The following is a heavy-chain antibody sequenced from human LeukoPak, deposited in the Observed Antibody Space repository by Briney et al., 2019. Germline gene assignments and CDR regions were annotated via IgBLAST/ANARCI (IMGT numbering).Heavy chain of an antibody. V-gene: IGHV3-21*01. CDR3: ATPQVTANWYYFHY. Sequence: GGSLRLSCAASGFTFSIYSLTWVRQAPGKGLEGVSSISSSSNYIYYADSVKGRFTISRDNAKNSLYLQMNSLRAEDTAVYFCATPQVTANWYYFHYWGQGTLVTVSS. CDR2: ISSSSNYI. D-gene: IGHD2-21*02. J-gene: IGHJ4*02. CDR1: GFTFSIYS.